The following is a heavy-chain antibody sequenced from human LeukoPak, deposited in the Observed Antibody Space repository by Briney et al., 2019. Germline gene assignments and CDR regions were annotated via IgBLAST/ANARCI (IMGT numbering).Heavy chain of an antibody. CDR3: AREAEELLWFGDLADS. J-gene: IGHJ4*02. Sequence: LSLTCAVYGGSFSGYYWSWIRQPPGKGLEWVAVIWYDGTNKYYADSVKGRFTISRDNSKNTLYLQMNSLRAEDTAVYYCAREAEELLWFGDLADSWGQGTLVTVSS. CDR2: IWYDGTNK. V-gene: IGHV3-33*08. CDR1: GGSFSGYY. D-gene: IGHD3-10*01.